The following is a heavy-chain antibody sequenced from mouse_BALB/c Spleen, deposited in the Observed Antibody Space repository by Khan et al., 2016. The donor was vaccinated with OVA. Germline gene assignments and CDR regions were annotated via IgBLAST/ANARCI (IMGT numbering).Heavy chain of an antibody. CDR3: ARRGFDYYSVYYFDY. Sequence: VQLQQSGPELEKPGASVKISCKASGYSFTGYSMNWVKRSNGKSLEWMGTIEPHFGTSSYNQNFKGKATLNVDKSSSTADRQLKSLTSEDSAVDYCARRGFDYYSVYYFDYWGQGTTLTVS. D-gene: IGHD1-1*01. J-gene: IGHJ2*01. CDR1: GYSFTGYS. CDR2: IEPHFGTS. V-gene: IGHV1-39*01.